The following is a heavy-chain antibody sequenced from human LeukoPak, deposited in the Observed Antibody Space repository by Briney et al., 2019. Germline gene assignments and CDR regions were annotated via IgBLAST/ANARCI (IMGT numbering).Heavy chain of an antibody. CDR1: GFPFSNYA. CDR2: IGIRSLTP. CDR3: AKDLRCDW. Sequence: GGSLRLSCAASGFPFSNYAMTWVRQAPGRGLEWVSAIGIRSLTPTYAQSVKGRFTISRDDSKNTLYLQMNSLRAEDTAIYYCAKDLRCDWWGQGTLVTVSS. V-gene: IGHV3-23*01. J-gene: IGHJ4*02. D-gene: IGHD2-21*01.